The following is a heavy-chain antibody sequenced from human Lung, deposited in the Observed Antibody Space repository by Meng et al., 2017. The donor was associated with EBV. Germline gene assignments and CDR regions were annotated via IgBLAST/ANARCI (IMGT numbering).Heavy chain of an antibody. D-gene: IGHD3-3*01. V-gene: IGHV4-4*02. Sequence: QVQLQESGPGPVEPSWPLSLTCAGSGGSISRSNWWSWVRQPPGKGLEWIGEIYHSGSTNYNPSLKSRVTISVDKSKNQFSLKLSSVTAADTAVYYCARGKLSGYRYFDYWGQGTLVTVSS. CDR2: IYHSGST. J-gene: IGHJ4*02. CDR1: GGSISRSNW. CDR3: ARGKLSGYRYFDY.